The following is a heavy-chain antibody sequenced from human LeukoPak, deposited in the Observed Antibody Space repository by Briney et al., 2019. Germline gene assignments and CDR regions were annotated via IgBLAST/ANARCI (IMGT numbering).Heavy chain of an antibody. CDR3: ARSVGGTNFDY. Sequence: GGSLRLSCAASGFTFSSYSMNWVRQAPGKGLEWVSYISSSSSTIYYADSVKGRFTISRDNAKNSLYLQMNSLRAEDTAVYYCARSVGGTNFDYWGQGTLVTVSS. J-gene: IGHJ4*02. CDR1: GFTFSSYS. CDR2: ISSSSSTI. V-gene: IGHV3-48*01. D-gene: IGHD3-16*01.